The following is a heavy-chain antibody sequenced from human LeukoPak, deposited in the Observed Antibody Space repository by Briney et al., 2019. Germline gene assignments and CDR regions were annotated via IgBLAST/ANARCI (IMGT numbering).Heavy chain of an antibody. D-gene: IGHD1-26*01. CDR3: ARWGAGATIDY. V-gene: IGHV3-33*07. CDR2: IWYDGSNH. J-gene: IGHJ4*02. CDR1: GFSFSSYG. Sequence: PGGSLRLSCAASGFSFSSYGIYWVRQAPGKGLEWVAVIWYDGSNHYYADSVKGRFTISRDNSGNTAYLQMNSLRVEDTAVYFCARWGAGATIDYWGQGTLVAVSS.